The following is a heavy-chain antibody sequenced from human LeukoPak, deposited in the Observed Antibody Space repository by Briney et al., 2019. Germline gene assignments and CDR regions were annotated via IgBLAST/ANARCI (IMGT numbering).Heavy chain of an antibody. CDR1: GFTFSSYS. J-gene: IGHJ4*02. D-gene: IGHD3-22*01. Sequence: PGGSLRLSCAASGFTFSSYSMNWVRQAPGKGLEWVSAISGSGGSTYYADSVKGRFTISRDNSKNTLYLQMNSLRAEDTAVYYCAKDGDQYYYDSSGYYYHDYWGQGTLVTVSS. CDR2: ISGSGGST. V-gene: IGHV3-23*01. CDR3: AKDGDQYYYDSSGYYYHDY.